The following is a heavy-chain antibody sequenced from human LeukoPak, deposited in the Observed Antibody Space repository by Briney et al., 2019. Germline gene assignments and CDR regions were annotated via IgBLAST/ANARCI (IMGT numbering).Heavy chain of an antibody. CDR3: AGGLGYGRRSYYYYGMDV. J-gene: IGHJ6*02. CDR1: GYTFTSYD. D-gene: IGHD5-12*01. CDR2: MNPNSGNT. V-gene: IGHV1-8*01. Sequence: ASVKVSCKASGYTFTSYDINWVRQATGQGLEWMGWMNPNSGNTGYAQKFQGRVTMTRSTSISTAYMELSSLRSEDTAVYYCAGGLGYGRRSYYYYGMDVWGQGTTVTVSS.